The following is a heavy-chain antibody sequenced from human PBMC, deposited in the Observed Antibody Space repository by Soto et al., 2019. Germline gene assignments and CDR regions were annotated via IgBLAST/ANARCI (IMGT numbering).Heavy chain of an antibody. V-gene: IGHV5-51*01. J-gene: IGHJ6*03. CDR2: IYPGDSDT. Sequence: GESLKISCKGSGYSFTSYWIGWVRQMPGKGLEWMGIIYPGDSDTRYSPSSQGQVTISADKSISTAYLQWSSLKASDTAMYYCARHLQYSSSLNYYYYYMDVWGKGTTVTVSS. CDR1: GYSFTSYW. D-gene: IGHD6-6*01. CDR3: ARHLQYSSSLNYYYYYMDV.